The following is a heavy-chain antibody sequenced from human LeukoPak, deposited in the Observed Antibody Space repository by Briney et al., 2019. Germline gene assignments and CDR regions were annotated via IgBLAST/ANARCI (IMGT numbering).Heavy chain of an antibody. D-gene: IGHD6-19*01. CDR1: GFTFSSYG. CDR3: AKDFSGWHGGP. CDR2: IWYDGSNK. Sequence: PGRSLRLSCAASGFTFSSYGMHWVRQAPGKGLEWVAVIWYDGSNKYYADSVKGRFTISRDNSKNTLYLQMDSLRAEDTAVYYCAKDFSGWHGGPGGQGTLVTVSS. J-gene: IGHJ4*02. V-gene: IGHV3-33*06.